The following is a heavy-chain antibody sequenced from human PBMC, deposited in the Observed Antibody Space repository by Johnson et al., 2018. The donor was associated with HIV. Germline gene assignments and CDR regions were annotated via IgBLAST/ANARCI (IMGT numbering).Heavy chain of an antibody. CDR3: ARDFMYAFDI. J-gene: IGHJ3*02. Sequence: VQLVESGGGVVQPGRSLRLSCAASGFTFSSYAMHWVRQAPGKGLEWVSGISWNSGSIAYADSVKGRFTISRDNSKNTLYLQMNSLRAEDTAVYYCARDFMYAFDIWGQGTMVTVSS. D-gene: IGHD3-10*02. CDR2: ISWNSGSI. V-gene: IGHV3-9*01. CDR1: GFTFSSYA.